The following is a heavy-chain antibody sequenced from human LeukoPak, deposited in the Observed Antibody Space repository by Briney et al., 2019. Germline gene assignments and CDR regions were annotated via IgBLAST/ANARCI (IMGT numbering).Heavy chain of an antibody. V-gene: IGHV4-39*01. J-gene: IGHJ5*02. CDR2: KAHSGST. CDR3: ARHRPKEAVTTSNWFDP. D-gene: IGHD4-17*01. Sequence: SSESLSLTCTVAGGSISSSSYYWGWIRQPPGKGLEWIGGKAHSGSTYYNPSLKSRVTLSVDTSKNQFSLKLSSVTAADTAVYYCARHRPKEAVTTSNWFDPWGQGTLVTV. CDR1: GGSISSSSYY.